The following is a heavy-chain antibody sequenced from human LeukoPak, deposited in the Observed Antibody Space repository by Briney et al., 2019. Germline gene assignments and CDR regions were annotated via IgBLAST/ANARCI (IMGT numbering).Heavy chain of an antibody. CDR2: ISYDGSNK. V-gene: IGHV3-30*18. CDR3: AKVRATDHYYYYYGMDV. J-gene: IGHJ6*02. D-gene: IGHD1-26*01. Sequence: SGGSLRLSCAASGFTFSSYGMHWVRQAPGKGLEWVAVISYDGSNKYYADSVKGRFTISRDNSKNTLYLQMNSLRAEDTAVYYCAKVRATDHYYYYYGMDVWGQGTTVTVSS. CDR1: GFTFSSYG.